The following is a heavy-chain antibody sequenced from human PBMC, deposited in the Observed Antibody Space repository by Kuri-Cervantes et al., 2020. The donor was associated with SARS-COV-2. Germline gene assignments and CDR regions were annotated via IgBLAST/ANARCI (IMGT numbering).Heavy chain of an antibody. V-gene: IGHV4-34*01. J-gene: IGHJ6*03. Sequence: GSLRLSCAVHGGSFSGYYWSWIRQPPGKGLEWIGEINHSGSTNYNPSLKSRVTISVDTSKNQFSLKLSSVTAADTAVYYCARGVPEFVYYYYYYMDVWGKGTTVTVSS. CDR2: INHSGST. CDR1: GGSFSGYY. CDR3: ARGVPEFVYYYYYYMDV. D-gene: IGHD3-10*01.